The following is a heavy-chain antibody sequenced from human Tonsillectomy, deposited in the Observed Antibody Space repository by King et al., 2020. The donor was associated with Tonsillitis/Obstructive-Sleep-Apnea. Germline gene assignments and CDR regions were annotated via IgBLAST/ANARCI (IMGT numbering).Heavy chain of an antibody. CDR2: IYYSGST. Sequence: VQLQESGPGLVKPSQTLSLTCTVSGGSISSGGYYWSWIRQHPGKGLEWIGYIYYSGSTYYNPSLKSLVTISVDTSKNQFSLELSSVTAADTAVYYCAVGYCSSTSGLYAFDIWGQGTMVTVSS. J-gene: IGHJ3*02. V-gene: IGHV4-31*01. D-gene: IGHD2-2*01. CDR3: AVGYCSSTSGLYAFDI. CDR1: GGSISSGGYY.